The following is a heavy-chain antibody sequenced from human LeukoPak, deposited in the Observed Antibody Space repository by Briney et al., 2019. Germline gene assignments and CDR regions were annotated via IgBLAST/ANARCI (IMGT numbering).Heavy chain of an antibody. CDR1: GFTFSSYG. D-gene: IGHD4-17*01. CDR3: AKDRDYGDYARFYY. V-gene: IGHV3-30*18. Sequence: GGSLRLSCAASGFTFSSYGMHWVRQAPGKGLEWVAVISYDGSNKYYADSVKGRFTISRDNSKNTLYLQMNSLRAEDTAVYYCAKDRDYGDYARFYYWGQGTLVTVSS. J-gene: IGHJ4*02. CDR2: ISYDGSNK.